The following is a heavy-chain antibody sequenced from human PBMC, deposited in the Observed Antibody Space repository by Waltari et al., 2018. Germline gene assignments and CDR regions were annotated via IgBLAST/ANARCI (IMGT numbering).Heavy chain of an antibody. CDR2: ISGSGST. V-gene: IGHV4-4*07. D-gene: IGHD3-16*01. Sequence: QVQLKESGPGLVKPSETLSLTCTVSGGSISTSYWSWRRQPAGKGLEWIGRISGSGSTNDNPPLKSRVTMSVDTSKNQFSLKLNSVTAADTAVYYCARDGLGSRPFDYWGQGTLVTVSS. CDR1: GGSISTSY. CDR3: ARDGLGSRPFDY. J-gene: IGHJ4*02.